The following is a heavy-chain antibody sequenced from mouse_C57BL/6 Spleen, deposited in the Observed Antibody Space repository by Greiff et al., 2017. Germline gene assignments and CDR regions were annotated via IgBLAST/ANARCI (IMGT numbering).Heavy chain of an antibody. CDR1: GYAFSSSW. CDR2: IYPGDGDT. V-gene: IGHV1-82*01. Sequence: VQLQQSGPELVKPGASVKISCKASGYAFSSSWMNWVKQRPGKGLEWIGRIYPGDGDTNYNGKFKGKATLTADKSSSTAYMQLSSLTSEDSAVYFCARVEGYAMDYWGQGTSVTVAS. CDR3: ARVEGYAMDY. J-gene: IGHJ4*01.